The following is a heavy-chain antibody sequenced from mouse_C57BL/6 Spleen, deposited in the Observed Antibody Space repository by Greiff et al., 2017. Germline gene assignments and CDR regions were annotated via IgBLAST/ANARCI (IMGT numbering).Heavy chain of an antibody. V-gene: IGHV3-6*01. Sequence: EVQLVESGPGLVKPSQSLSLTCSVTGYSITSGYYWNWIRQFPGNKLEWMGYISYDGSNNYNPSLKNRISITRDTSKNQFFLKLNSVTTEDTATYYCARGEGWLLHNYYAMDYWGQGTSVTVSS. CDR3: ARGEGWLLHNYYAMDY. J-gene: IGHJ4*01. D-gene: IGHD2-3*01. CDR1: GYSITSGYY. CDR2: ISYDGSN.